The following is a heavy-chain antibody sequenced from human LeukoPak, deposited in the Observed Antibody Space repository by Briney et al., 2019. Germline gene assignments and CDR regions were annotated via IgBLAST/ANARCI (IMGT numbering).Heavy chain of an antibody. CDR3: ASPGTGSEGAFDI. D-gene: IGHD1-14*01. CDR1: GGSVSSSPYY. Sequence: PSETLSLTCTVSGGSVSSSPYYWVWIRQPPGKGLEWVGSISYSGSTYYNPSLNSRVTISVDTSKNAFSLRLNSVTAADTAVYYCASPGTGSEGAFDIWGQGTMVTVSS. CDR2: ISYSGST. J-gene: IGHJ3*02. V-gene: IGHV4-39*07.